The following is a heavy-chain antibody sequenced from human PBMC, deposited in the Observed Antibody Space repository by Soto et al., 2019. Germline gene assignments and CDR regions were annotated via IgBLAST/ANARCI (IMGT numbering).Heavy chain of an antibody. J-gene: IGHJ6*02. CDR1: GGTFSSYA. CDR2: IIPIFGTA. V-gene: IGHV1-69*12. CDR3: AREGGSGSYRYYGMDV. D-gene: IGHD3-10*01. Sequence: QVQLVQSGAEVKKPGSSVKVSCKASGGTFSSYAISWVRQAPGQGLEWMGGIIPIFGTANYAQKFPGRVTITADESTSTAYMELRSLRSEETAVYYCAREGGSGSYRYYGMDVWGQGTTVTVSS.